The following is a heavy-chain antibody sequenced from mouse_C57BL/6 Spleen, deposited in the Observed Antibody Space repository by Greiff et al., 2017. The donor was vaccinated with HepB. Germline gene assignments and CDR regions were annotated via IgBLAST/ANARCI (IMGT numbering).Heavy chain of an antibody. J-gene: IGHJ4*01. V-gene: IGHV1-72*01. CDR2: IDPNSGGT. Sequence: QVQLQQPGAELVKPGASVKLSCKASGYTFTSYWMHWVKQRPGRGLEWIGRIDPNSGGTNYNEKFKSKATLTVDKSSSTAYMQLSSLTSEDSAVYYCARRSDCGNSYAFDYWGQGTTVTVSS. D-gene: IGHD2-1*01. CDR1: GYTFTSYW. CDR3: ARRSDCGNSYAFDY.